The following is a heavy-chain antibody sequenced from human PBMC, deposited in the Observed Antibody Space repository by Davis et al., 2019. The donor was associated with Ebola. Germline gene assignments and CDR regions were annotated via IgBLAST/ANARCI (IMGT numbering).Heavy chain of an antibody. CDR1: GCTFTNYA. D-gene: IGHD4-17*01. V-gene: IGHV1-69*04. CDR2: IIPILGIA. J-gene: IGHJ4*02. Sequence: SVKVSCKTSGCTFTNYAVNWVRQAFGQGLEWMGRIIPILGIANYAQKFQGRVTITADKSTSTAYMELSSLRSEDTAVYYSASQYGPLDSWGQGILVLVSS. CDR3: ASQYGPLDS.